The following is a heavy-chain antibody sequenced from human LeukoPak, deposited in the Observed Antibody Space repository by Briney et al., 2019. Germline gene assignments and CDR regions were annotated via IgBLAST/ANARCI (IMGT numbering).Heavy chain of an antibody. CDR3: ARDLMNGIFDY. D-gene: IGHD1-14*01. V-gene: IGHV3-33*08. CDR1: GFRFSDYW. J-gene: IGHJ4*02. Sequence: GGSLRLSCAASGFRFSDYWMNWVRQAPGKGLEWVAVIWYDGSNKYYADSVKGRFTISRDNSKNTLYLQMNSLRAEDTAVYYCARDLMNGIFDYWGQGTLVTVSS. CDR2: IWYDGSNK.